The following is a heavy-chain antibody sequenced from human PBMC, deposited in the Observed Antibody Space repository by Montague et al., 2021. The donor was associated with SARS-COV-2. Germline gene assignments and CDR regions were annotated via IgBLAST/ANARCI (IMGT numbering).Heavy chain of an antibody. D-gene: IGHD3-10*01. CDR3: ARGVTMVQGVISGYYYYYGMDV. J-gene: IGHJ6*02. CDR2: IGTAGDT. V-gene: IGHV3-13*04. CDR1: GFTFSSYD. Sequence: SLRLSCAASGFTFSSYDMHWVRQATGKGLEWVSAIGTAGDTYYPGSVKGRFTISRENAKNSLYLQMNSLRAGDTAVYYCARGVTMVQGVISGYYYYYGMDVWGQGTTVTVSS.